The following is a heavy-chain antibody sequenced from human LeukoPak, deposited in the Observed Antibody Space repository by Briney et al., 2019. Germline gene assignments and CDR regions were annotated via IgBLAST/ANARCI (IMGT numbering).Heavy chain of an antibody. V-gene: IGHV3-9*01. CDR3: ARDMGGYYYYYGMDV. J-gene: IGHJ6*02. CDR1: GFTFDDYA. Sequence: GGSLRLSCAASGFTFDDYAMHWVRQAPGKGLEWVSGINWNSGSIGYADSVKGRFTISRDNAKNSLYLQMNSLRAEDTAVYYCARDMGGYYYYYGMDVWGQGTTVTVSS. CDR2: INWNSGSI.